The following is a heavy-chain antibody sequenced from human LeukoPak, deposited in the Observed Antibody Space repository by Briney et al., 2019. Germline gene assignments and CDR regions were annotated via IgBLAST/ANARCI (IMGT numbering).Heavy chain of an antibody. CDR2: INHSGST. Sequence: SETLSLTCAVYGGSFSGYYWSWIRQPPGKGLEWIGEINHSGSTNYNPSLKSRVTISVDTSKNQFSLKLSSVTAADTAVYYCARGSSSWPTEFDYWGQGTLVTVSS. CDR1: GGSFSGYY. D-gene: IGHD6-13*01. J-gene: IGHJ4*02. V-gene: IGHV4-34*01. CDR3: ARGSSSWPTEFDY.